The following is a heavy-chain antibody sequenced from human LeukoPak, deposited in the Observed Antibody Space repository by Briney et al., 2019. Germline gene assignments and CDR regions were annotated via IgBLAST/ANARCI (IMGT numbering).Heavy chain of an antibody. J-gene: IGHJ4*02. D-gene: IGHD5-12*01. CDR2: ISYDGSNK. V-gene: IGHV3-30*01. CDR1: GFTFSSYA. CDR3: ARDQGYSGYDNLALDY. Sequence: GGSLRLSCAASGFTFSSYAMHWVRQAPGKGLERVAVISYDGSNKYYADSVKGRFTISRDNSKNTLYLQMNSLRAEDTAVYYCARDQGYSGYDNLALDYWGQGTLVTVSS.